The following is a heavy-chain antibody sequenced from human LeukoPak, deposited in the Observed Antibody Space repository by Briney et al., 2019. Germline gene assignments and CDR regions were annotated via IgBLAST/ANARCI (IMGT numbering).Heavy chain of an antibody. D-gene: IGHD3-16*02. J-gene: IGHJ4*02. CDR1: GFTFSDYY. V-gene: IGHV3-23*01. CDR2: ISGSGGST. CDR3: AKDLNTGSYDYVWGSYLPDFDY. Sequence: GGSLRLSCAASGFTFSDYYMSWIRQAPGKGLEWVTAISGSGGSTYYADSVKGRFTISRDDSKNTLYLQMNSLRAEDTAVYYCAKDLNTGSYDYVWGSYLPDFDYWGQGTLVTVSS.